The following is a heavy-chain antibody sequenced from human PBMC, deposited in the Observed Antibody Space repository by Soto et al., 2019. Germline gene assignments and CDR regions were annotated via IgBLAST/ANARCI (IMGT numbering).Heavy chain of an antibody. CDR3: AHRGVDVSLDY. Sequence: QITLKESGPTLVKPTQTLTLTCTFSGFSLSSSGVGEGWIRQPPGKALEWLALIYWDDDKRYSPSLKSRLTITKDTSKNQVVLTMTNMDPVDTATYYCAHRGVDVSLDYWGQGTLVTVSS. CDR1: GFSLSSSGVG. D-gene: IGHD2-2*01. CDR2: IYWDDDK. V-gene: IGHV2-5*02. J-gene: IGHJ4*02.